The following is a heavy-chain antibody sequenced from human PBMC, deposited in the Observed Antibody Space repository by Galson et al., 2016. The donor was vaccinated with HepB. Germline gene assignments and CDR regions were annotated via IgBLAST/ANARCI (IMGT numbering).Heavy chain of an antibody. V-gene: IGHV3-23*01. J-gene: IGHJ6*01. Sequence: SLRLSCAVSGFTFDNHAMSWVRQAPGKGLEWVSGVSGSGGITYYADSVKGRFTISRDNSKNVLYLHVSSLHQGPIGLPPGTLLQEHLWG. CDR3: TLLQEHL. CDR1: GFTFDNHA. CDR2: VSGSGGIT.